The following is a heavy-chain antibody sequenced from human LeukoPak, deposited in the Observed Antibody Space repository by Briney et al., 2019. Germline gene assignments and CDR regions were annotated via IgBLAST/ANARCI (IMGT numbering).Heavy chain of an antibody. CDR2: IYYSGST. D-gene: IGHD6-13*01. J-gene: IGHJ3*02. CDR1: GGSISSGDYY. Sequence: SETLSLTCTVSGGSISSGDYYWSWIRQPPGKGLEWIGYIYYSGSTYYNPSLKSRVTISVDTSKNQFSLKLSSVTAADTAVYYCAKSQAAAGTGGAFDIWGQGTMVTVSS. V-gene: IGHV4-30-4*01. CDR3: AKSQAAAGTGGAFDI.